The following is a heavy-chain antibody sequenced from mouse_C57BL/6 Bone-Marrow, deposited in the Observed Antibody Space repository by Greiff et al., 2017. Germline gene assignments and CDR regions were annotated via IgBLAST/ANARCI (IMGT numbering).Heavy chain of an antibody. V-gene: IGHV5-6*01. Sequence: EVQLVEPGGDLVKPGGSLKLSCAASGFTFSSYGMSWVRQTPDKRLEWVATISSGGSYTYYPDSVKGRFTISRDNAKNTLYLQMSSLKSEDTAMYYCARHNLYYAMDYWGQGTSVTVSS. CDR3: ARHNLYYAMDY. J-gene: IGHJ4*01. CDR1: GFTFSSYG. CDR2: ISSGGSYT.